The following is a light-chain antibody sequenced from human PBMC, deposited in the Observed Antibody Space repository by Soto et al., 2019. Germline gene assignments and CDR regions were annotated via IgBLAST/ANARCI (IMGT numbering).Light chain of an antibody. J-gene: IGLJ3*02. CDR3: ETWNSNVWV. CDR2: LEGRGSY. Sequence: QLVLTQSSSASASLGSSVQLTCTLSSGHSSYIIAWHQQQPGKAPRYLMKLEGRGSYNKGSGVPDRFSGSSSGADRYLTISNLQFEDEADYYCETWNSNVWVFGGGTKLTVL. V-gene: IGLV4-60*02. CDR1: SGHSSYI.